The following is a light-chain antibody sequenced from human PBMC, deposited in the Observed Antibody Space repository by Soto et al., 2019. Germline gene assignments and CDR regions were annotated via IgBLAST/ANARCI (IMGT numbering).Light chain of an antibody. CDR2: GAS. V-gene: IGKV3D-20*02. CDR1: QSVSNNY. J-gene: IGKJ4*01. Sequence: EIVLTQSPGTLSLSPGERATLSCRASQSVSNNYLAWYQQKPGQAPRLLIYGASNRATGIPDRFSGSGSGTDFTLTISRLEPEDFAVYYCQQHAHWPLTFGGGTKVEIK. CDR3: QQHAHWPLT.